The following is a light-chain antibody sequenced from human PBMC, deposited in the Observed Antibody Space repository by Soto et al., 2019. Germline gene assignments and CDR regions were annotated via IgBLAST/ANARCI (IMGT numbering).Light chain of an antibody. CDR1: SSDVGGYNY. CDR3: CSHAGRYTYV. J-gene: IGLJ1*01. V-gene: IGLV2-11*01. Sequence: QSALTQPRSVSGSPGQSVTISCTGTSSDVGGYNYVSWYQQHTGKAPKVIIYDVTKRLSGVPDRFSASKSANTASLTISGLQAEDEDDYYCCSHAGRYTYVFGTGTKLTVL. CDR2: DVT.